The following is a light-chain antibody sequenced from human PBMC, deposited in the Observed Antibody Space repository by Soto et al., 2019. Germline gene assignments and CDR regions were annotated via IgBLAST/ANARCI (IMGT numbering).Light chain of an antibody. J-gene: IGKJ4*01. Sequence: DIQMTQSPYTLSASVGARVTLTGRASQSISSWLAWYQQKPGKAPKLLIYKASTLKSGVPSRFSGSGSGTEFTLTVSSLQPDDFATYYCQQYNSYSLTFGGGTKVDI. CDR3: QQYNSYSLT. CDR2: KAS. V-gene: IGKV1-5*03. CDR1: QSISSW.